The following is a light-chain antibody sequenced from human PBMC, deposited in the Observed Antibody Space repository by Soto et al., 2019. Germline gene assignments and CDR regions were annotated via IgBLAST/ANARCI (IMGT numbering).Light chain of an antibody. J-gene: IGKJ5*01. CDR3: QKYTRGPLR. Sequence: MTQSPSALSASIEDRIVITFLASQGISSSLAWYQRRPGKVPRLLMYDASTLQSGVPARFSGNGSGTDFTLTISSLQPEDGATYYCQKYTRGPLRFGEGTRLEIK. V-gene: IGKV1-27*01. CDR1: QGISSS. CDR2: DAS.